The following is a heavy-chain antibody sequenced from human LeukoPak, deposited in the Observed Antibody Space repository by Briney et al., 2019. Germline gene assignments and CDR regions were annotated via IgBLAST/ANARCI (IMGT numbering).Heavy chain of an antibody. D-gene: IGHD2-15*01. J-gene: IGHJ4*02. CDR3: ARSQRIVVVAAKRYYFDY. Sequence: ASVKVSCKASGYTFTSYDINWVRQATGQGLEWMGWMNPNSGNTGYAQKFQGRVTMTRNTSISTAYVELSSLRSEDTAVYYCARSQRIVVVAAKRYYFDYWGQGTLVTVSS. CDR2: MNPNSGNT. V-gene: IGHV1-8*01. CDR1: GYTFTSYD.